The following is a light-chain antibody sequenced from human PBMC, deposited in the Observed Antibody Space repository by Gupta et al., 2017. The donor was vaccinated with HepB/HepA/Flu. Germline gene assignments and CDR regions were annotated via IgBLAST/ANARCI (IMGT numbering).Light chain of an antibody. J-gene: IGKJ5*01. CDR2: GAF. V-gene: IGKV1-39*01. CDR1: QSIYNY. CDR3: QQSASTSLT. Sequence: DIHMTQSPSSLSASVGARVTITCRASQSIYNYLNWYQQKPGKAPKVLIYGAFNLQSGVPSRFSGSGSGTDFTLTISRLQPEDFATYYCQQSASTSLTFGQGTRLEIK.